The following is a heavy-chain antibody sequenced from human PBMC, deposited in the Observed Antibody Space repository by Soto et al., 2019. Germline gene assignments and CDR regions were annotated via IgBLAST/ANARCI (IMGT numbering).Heavy chain of an antibody. Sequence: EVQLVESGGGLVQPGGSLRLSCAASGFTFSSYSMNWVRQAPGKGLEWVSYISSSSSTIYYADSVKGRFTISRDNAKNSLYLQMNSLRAEDTAVYYCARGRRDRYNSFDYWGQGTLVTVSS. CDR3: ARGRRDRYNSFDY. CDR1: GFTFSSYS. V-gene: IGHV3-48*01. CDR2: ISSSSSTI. J-gene: IGHJ4*02. D-gene: IGHD5-12*01.